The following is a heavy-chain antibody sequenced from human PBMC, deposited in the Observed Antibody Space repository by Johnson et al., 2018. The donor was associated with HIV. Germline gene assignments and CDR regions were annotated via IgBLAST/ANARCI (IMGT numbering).Heavy chain of an antibody. Sequence: QVQLVESGGGVVQPGRSLRLSCAASGFTFSSYGMHWVRQGPGKGLEWVSVISSGGSTYYADSARGSFTISRDNSKNMVYLQMNSLRAEDTAVYYCATFPTYEYDSRGHLGVFDIWGQGTRFTVFS. CDR1: GFTFSSYG. CDR2: ISSGGST. J-gene: IGHJ3*02. V-gene: IGHV3-NL1*01. D-gene: IGHD3-22*01. CDR3: ATFPTYEYDSRGHLGVFDI.